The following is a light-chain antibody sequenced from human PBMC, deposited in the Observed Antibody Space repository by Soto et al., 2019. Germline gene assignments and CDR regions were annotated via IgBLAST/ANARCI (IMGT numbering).Light chain of an antibody. V-gene: IGKV1-39*01. J-gene: IGKJ5*01. CDR2: DAS. CDR3: QQSYSLPIT. CDR1: QNINTY. Sequence: DIRMTQSPSSLSASVGDRVTITCRASQNINTYLNWYQQKPGKAPKVLIYDASELQSGVPATFSGSGSGTDFTLTISSLQPEDFATYYCQQSYSLPITFGQGTRLEIK.